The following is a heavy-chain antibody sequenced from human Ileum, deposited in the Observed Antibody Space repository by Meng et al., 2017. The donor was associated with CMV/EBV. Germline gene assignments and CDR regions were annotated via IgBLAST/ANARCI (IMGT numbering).Heavy chain of an antibody. J-gene: IGHJ4*02. V-gene: IGHV4-4*07. CDR2: INAGGST. CDR3: AREENTVNQFEY. CDR1: GGSISTYY. Sequence: QVHLHGAGPGMVKPSETLSLTCAVSGGSISTYYWTWVRQPAGKGLEWIGRINAGGSTNDNPSLKSRVTMSVDTSKNQFSLKVTSVTAADTAVYYCAREENTVNQFEYWGQGTLVTVSS. D-gene: IGHD4-17*01.